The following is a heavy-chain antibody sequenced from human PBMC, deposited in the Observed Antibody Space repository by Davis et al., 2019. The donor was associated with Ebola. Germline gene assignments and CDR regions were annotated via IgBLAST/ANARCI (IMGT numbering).Heavy chain of an antibody. D-gene: IGHD6-13*01. CDR2: IAVYNGDT. J-gene: IGHJ6*02. Sequence: ASVKVSCKASGGTFSSYTISWVRQAPGQGLEWMGWIAVYNGDTKYAHEIQGRVTMTTDISTDTVYMDLRGLRSDDTAVYFCARIAAESDYGMDVWGQGTTVTVSS. CDR1: GGTFSSYT. CDR3: ARIAAESDYGMDV. V-gene: IGHV1-18*01.